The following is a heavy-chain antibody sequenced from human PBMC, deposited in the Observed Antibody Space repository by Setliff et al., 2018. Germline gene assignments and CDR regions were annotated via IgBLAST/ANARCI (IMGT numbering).Heavy chain of an antibody. Sequence: SETLSLTCTVSDGSSSSHYWSWIRQPPGKGLEWIGYIHFSGTTNYNPSLKSRVTLSLDTSKNQFSLELSSVTAADTAVYYCARGSGDHCSGASCYFLHWGQGSLVTVSS. V-gene: IGHV4-59*11. CDR3: ARGSGDHCSGASCYFLH. CDR1: DGSSSSHY. J-gene: IGHJ4*02. D-gene: IGHD2-15*01. CDR2: IHFSGTT.